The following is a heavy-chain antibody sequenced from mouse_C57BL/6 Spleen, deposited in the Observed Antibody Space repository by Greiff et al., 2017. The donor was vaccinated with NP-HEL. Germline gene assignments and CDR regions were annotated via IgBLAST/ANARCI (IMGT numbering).Heavy chain of an antibody. CDR2: INYDGSST. CDR3: ARENDYDVEGYYAMDY. Sequence: DVKLVESEGGLVQPGSSMKLSCTASGFTFSDYYMAWVRQVPEKGLEWVANINYDGSSTYYLDSLKSRFIILRDNAKNILYLQMSSLKSEDTATYYCARENDYDVEGYYAMDYWGQGTSVTVSS. V-gene: IGHV5-16*01. J-gene: IGHJ4*01. CDR1: GFTFSDYY. D-gene: IGHD2-4*01.